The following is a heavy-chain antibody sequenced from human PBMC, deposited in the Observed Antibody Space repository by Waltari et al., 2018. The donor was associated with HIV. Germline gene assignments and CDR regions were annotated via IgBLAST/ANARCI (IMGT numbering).Heavy chain of an antibody. D-gene: IGHD2-15*01. V-gene: IGHV3-74*01. CDR1: GFSVSNHW. J-gene: IGHJ4*02. CDR3: ARASHYIEFSTFDGDYYFDV. Sequence: VQLVESGGGSITTGGSMRPSCTASGFSVSNHWMAWVRQEPGKGLVWVARLNSDGSSRNYADAVKGRFVISRDNARNTVYLQLNSLRVEDTAMYFCARASHYIEFSTFDGDYYFDVWGRGTRVAVSS. CDR2: LNSDGSSR.